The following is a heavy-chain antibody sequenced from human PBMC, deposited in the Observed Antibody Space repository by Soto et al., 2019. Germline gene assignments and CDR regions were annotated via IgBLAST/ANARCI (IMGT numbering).Heavy chain of an antibody. Sequence: QVQLVESGGGVVQPGRSLRLSCAASGFTFNYYDIHWVRQAPGKGLEWLAVISFDGATKNYGDSVNGRSTISRDSSKSALLGSYLRSEDTGIYFCARDRGRAGMDVWGQGTTVVVSS. J-gene: IGHJ6*02. D-gene: IGHD1-26*01. CDR1: GFTFNYYD. V-gene: IGHV3-30*14. CDR3: ARDRGRAGMDV. CDR2: ISFDGATK.